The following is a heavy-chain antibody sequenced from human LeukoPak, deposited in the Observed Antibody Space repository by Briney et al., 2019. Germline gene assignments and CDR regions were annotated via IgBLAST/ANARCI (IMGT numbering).Heavy chain of an antibody. J-gene: IGHJ6*02. CDR3: ARDHWNYFTPYYGMDV. D-gene: IGHD1-7*01. Sequence: PSETLSLTCTVSGGSISSYYWSWIRQPAGKGLEWIGRIYTSGSTNYNPSLKSRVTMSVDTSKNQFSLKLSSVTAADTAVYYCARDHWNYFTPYYGMDVWGQGTTVTVSS. CDR2: IYTSGST. CDR1: GGSISSYY. V-gene: IGHV4-4*07.